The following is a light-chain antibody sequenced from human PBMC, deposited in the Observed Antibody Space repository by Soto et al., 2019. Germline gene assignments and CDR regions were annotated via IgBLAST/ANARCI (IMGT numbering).Light chain of an antibody. J-gene: IGKJ1*01. Sequence: EGVLTQSPGTVSLSPGERATLSCRASQSVSSNYLAWYQQKPGQAPRLLIYGASTRASGIPDRFSGSGSGTDFTLTISRLEPEDSAVYYCQQYGSSPTWTFGQGTKVDIK. CDR2: GAS. CDR1: QSVSSNY. CDR3: QQYGSSPTWT. V-gene: IGKV3-20*01.